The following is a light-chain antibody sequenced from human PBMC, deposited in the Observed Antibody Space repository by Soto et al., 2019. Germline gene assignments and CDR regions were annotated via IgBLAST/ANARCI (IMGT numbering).Light chain of an antibody. Sequence: EIVMTQSPTTLSVSPGERATLSCRASQNVTSNLAWYRQKPGQAPRLLIYDTSTRITGIPDRFSGNGSGTEFTLTISSLQSEDFAVYYCQSYNNWISFGGGTKVEIK. J-gene: IGKJ4*01. CDR1: QNVTSN. V-gene: IGKV3-15*01. CDR2: DTS. CDR3: QSYNNWIS.